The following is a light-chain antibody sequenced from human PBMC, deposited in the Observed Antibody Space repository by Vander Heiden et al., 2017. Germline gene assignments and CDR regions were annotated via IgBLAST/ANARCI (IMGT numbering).Light chain of an antibody. Sequence: SYELTQPPSVSVAPGQTASITCAGNKLGDKYACWYQPKPGQSPVLVIYQDSKRPSGIPERFSGSNSGNTATLTISGTQAMDEADYYCQAWDSSPVVFGGGTKLTVI. CDR3: QAWDSSPVV. V-gene: IGLV3-1*01. J-gene: IGLJ2*01. CDR2: QDS. CDR1: KLGDKY.